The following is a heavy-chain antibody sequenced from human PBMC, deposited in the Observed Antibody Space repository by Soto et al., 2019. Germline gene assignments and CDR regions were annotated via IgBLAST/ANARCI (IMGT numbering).Heavy chain of an antibody. J-gene: IGHJ4*02. D-gene: IGHD1-26*01. CDR1: GGSITTGGYF. V-gene: IGHV4-31*03. CDR2: IYYSGTT. Sequence: QVQLQESGPGLVKASQTLSLTCTVSGGSITTGGYFWSWIRQHPGKGLEWIEYIYYSGTTHYNPSLKSRVTISVDTSKNQFSLKLSSVTAADTAVYYCARVVSGSYFDYWGQGTLVTVSS. CDR3: ARVVSGSYFDY.